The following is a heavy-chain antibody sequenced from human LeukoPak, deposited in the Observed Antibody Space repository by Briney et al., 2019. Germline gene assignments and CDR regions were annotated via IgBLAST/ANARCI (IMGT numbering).Heavy chain of an antibody. J-gene: IGHJ3*02. CDR2: ISGDGGST. CDR3: ARHVGSGHTDAFDI. D-gene: IGHD6-19*01. Sequence: GGSLRLSCAASGFTFDDYAMHWVRQAPGKGLEWVSLISGDGGSTYYADSVKGRFTISRDNSENSLYLQMNSLRTEDTAMYYCARHVGSGHTDAFDIWGQGTMVTVSS. V-gene: IGHV3-43*02. CDR1: GFTFDDYA.